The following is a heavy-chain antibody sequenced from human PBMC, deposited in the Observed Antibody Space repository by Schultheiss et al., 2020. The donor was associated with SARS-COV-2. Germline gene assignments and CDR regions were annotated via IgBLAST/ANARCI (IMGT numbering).Heavy chain of an antibody. Sequence: GESLKISCAASGFTFSSYAMSWVRQAPGKGLEWVSAISGSGGSTYYADSVKGRFTISRDNSKNTLYLQMNSLRAEDTAVYYCANTYSSSYRYFDYWGQGTLVTVSS. CDR3: ANTYSSSYRYFDY. V-gene: IGHV3-23*01. CDR2: ISGSGGST. D-gene: IGHD6-6*01. J-gene: IGHJ4*02. CDR1: GFTFSSYA.